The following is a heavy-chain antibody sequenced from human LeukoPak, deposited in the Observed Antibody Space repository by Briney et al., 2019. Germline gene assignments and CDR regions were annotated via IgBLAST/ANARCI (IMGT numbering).Heavy chain of an antibody. CDR3: ASRLWYDSSGYYFLYFDY. D-gene: IGHD3-22*01. CDR1: GYSISSGYY. J-gene: IGHJ4*02. Sequence: PSETLSLTCAVSGYSISSGYYWGWIRQPPGKGLEWSGSIYHSGSTYYNPSLKSRVTISVDTSKNQFSLKLSSVTAAAPAVYSCASRLWYDSSGYYFLYFDYWGQGTLVTVSS. V-gene: IGHV4-38-2*01. CDR2: IYHSGST.